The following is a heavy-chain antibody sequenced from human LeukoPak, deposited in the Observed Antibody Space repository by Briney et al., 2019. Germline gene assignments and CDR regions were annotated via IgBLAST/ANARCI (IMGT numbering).Heavy chain of an antibody. CDR1: GYTFTGYY. D-gene: IGHD3-22*01. Sequence: ASVKVSCKASGYTFTGYYMHWVRQAPGQGLEWMGWINPNSGGTNYAQKFQVRVTMTRDTSISTAYMELSRLRSDDTAVYYCASMGDYYDSSGYYMVDYWGQGTLVTVSS. CDR3: ASMGDYYDSSGYYMVDY. CDR2: INPNSGGT. J-gene: IGHJ4*02. V-gene: IGHV1-2*02.